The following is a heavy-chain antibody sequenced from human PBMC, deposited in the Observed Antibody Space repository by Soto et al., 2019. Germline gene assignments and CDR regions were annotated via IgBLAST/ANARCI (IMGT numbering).Heavy chain of an antibody. V-gene: IGHV1-46*01. Sequence: QVQLVQSGAEVKKPGSSVKVSCKASGYTFTSYYMHWVRQAPGQGFEWMGMINPTGGSTSYAQKFQGRVTLTRDTSTSTVYMDLSSLRSEDTAIYYCARGNSGSDWLDPWGQGTLVTVSS. CDR1: GYTFTSYY. CDR3: ARGNSGSDWLDP. CDR2: INPTGGST. D-gene: IGHD1-26*01. J-gene: IGHJ5*02.